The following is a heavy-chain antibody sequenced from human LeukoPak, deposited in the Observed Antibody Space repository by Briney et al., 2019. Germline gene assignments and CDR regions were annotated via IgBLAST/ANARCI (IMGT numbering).Heavy chain of an antibody. Sequence: PGRSLGLSCAASGFTFSSYGMHWVRQAPGKGLEWVAVIWYDGSNKYYADSVKGRFTISRDNSKNTLYLQMNSLRAEDTAVYYCARDLYGAHSPGYWGQGTLVTVSS. V-gene: IGHV3-33*01. CDR2: IWYDGSNK. CDR3: ARDLYGAHSPGY. CDR1: GFTFSSYG. J-gene: IGHJ4*02. D-gene: IGHD4-17*01.